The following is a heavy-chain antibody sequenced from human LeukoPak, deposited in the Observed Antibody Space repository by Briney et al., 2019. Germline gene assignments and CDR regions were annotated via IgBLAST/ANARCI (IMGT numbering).Heavy chain of an antibody. CDR1: GYTFTNSG. CDR2: ISAYNGNT. D-gene: IGHD6-13*01. CDR3: ARDQSVRLLQTSSTYFKHVFAI. Sequence: ASVKVSCKTSGYTFTNSGISWVRQAPGLGLEGLGWISAYNGNTNYAQKVQGRVTMTTDTSTSTAYMELRSLRFDDTAVYYCARDQSVRLLQTSSTYFKHVFAIWGQGSMVTVSS. V-gene: IGHV1-18*01. J-gene: IGHJ3*02.